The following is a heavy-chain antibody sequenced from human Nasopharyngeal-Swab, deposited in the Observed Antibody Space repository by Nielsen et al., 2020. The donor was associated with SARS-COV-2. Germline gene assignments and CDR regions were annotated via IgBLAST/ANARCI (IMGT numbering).Heavy chain of an antibody. CDR3: ARVKPTDCSGGSCYSLPLGY. CDR1: GGTFSSYA. CDR2: IIPILGIA. J-gene: IGHJ4*02. Sequence: SVKVSCKASGGTFSSYAISWVRQAPGQGLEWMGRIIPILGIANYAQKFQGRVTITADKSTSTAYMELSSLRFEDTAVYYCARVKPTDCSGGSCYSLPLGYWGQGTLVTVSS. D-gene: IGHD2-15*01. V-gene: IGHV1-69*04.